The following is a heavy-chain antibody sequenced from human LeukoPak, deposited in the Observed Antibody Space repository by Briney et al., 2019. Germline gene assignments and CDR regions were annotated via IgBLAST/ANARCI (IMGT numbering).Heavy chain of an antibody. D-gene: IGHD2-2*01. V-gene: IGHV3-7*01. CDR1: GFTFSTHW. CDR3: VRDQGYCTSASCRGDAFDV. Sequence: GGSLRLSCAASGFTFSTHWMSWVRQAPGKGLEWVAKIKEDGSEKYYVNSVKGRFTISRDNAKNSLSLQMHSLRDEDTAVYYCVRDQGYCTSASCRGDAFDVWGQGSMVSVSS. J-gene: IGHJ3*01. CDR2: IKEDGSEK.